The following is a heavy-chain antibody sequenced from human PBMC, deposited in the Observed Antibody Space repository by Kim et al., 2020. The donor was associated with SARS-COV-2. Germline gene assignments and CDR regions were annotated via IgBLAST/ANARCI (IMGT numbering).Heavy chain of an antibody. Sequence: YAASVKGRVIVSRDHSDNSLRLQMSSLKIEDTAVYYCARVSSSGYCYDYWGQGTLLTVSS. D-gene: IGHD3-22*01. CDR3: ARVSSSGYCYDY. J-gene: IGHJ4*02. V-gene: IGHV3-72*01.